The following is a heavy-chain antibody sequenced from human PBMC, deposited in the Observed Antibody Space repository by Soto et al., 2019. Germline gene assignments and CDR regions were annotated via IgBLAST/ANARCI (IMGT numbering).Heavy chain of an antibody. CDR3: ARDGSGPFGY. J-gene: IGHJ4*02. V-gene: IGHV3-53*02. D-gene: IGHD2-15*01. CDR2: IHIDGNT. CDR1: GFSVSNNH. Sequence: EVQLVETGGGLIQPGGSLRLSCAASGFSVSNNHMSWVRQAPGKGLEWVSLIHIDGNTYYTDAVKGRFTISRDYSKNTLFLQMNNLRAEDTALYYCARDGSGPFGYWAQGTQVTVSS.